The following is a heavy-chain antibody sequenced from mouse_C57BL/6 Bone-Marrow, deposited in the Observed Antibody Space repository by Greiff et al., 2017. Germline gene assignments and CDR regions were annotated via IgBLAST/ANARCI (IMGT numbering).Heavy chain of an antibody. D-gene: IGHD1-1*01. CDR2: IHPNSGST. Sequence: VKLQQPGAELVKPGASVKLSCKASGYTFTSYWMHWVKQRPGQGLEWIGMIHPNSGSTNYNEKFKSKATLTVDKSSSTAYMQLSSLTSEDSAVYYCARDYYGNTPSWFAYWGQGILVTVSA. CDR3: ARDYYGNTPSWFAY. CDR1: GYTFTSYW. V-gene: IGHV1-64*01. J-gene: IGHJ3*01.